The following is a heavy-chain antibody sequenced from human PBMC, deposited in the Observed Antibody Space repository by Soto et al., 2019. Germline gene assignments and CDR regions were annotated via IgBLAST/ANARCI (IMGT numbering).Heavy chain of an antibody. Sequence: SETLSLTCTVSGGSISSYYWSWIRQPPGKGLEWIGYIYYSGSTNYNPSLKSRVTISVDTSKNQFSLKLSSVTAADTAVYYCAGNIVATISPDYWGQGTLVTVSS. D-gene: IGHD5-12*01. J-gene: IGHJ4*02. V-gene: IGHV4-59*08. CDR3: AGNIVATISPDY. CDR1: GGSISSYY. CDR2: IYYSGST.